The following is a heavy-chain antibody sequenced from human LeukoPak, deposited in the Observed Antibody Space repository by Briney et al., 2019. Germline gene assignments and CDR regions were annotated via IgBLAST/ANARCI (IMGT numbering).Heavy chain of an antibody. V-gene: IGHV3-7*01. CDR3: ARGSSGYYCDHFQT. J-gene: IGHJ1*01. CDR2: IKQDGIEK. Sequence: PGGSLTLSCAASGFTFSNYWMTWIRQAPGKGLEWVANIKQDGIEKYYEDSVEGRFTVSKDNTKNSLFQQMHNLRAEDTAVYYWARGSSGYYCDHFQTWGQGSLVTVSS. D-gene: IGHD3-22*01. CDR1: GFTFSNYW.